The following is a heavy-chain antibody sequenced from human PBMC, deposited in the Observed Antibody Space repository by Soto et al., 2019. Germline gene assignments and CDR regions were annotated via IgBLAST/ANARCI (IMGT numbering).Heavy chain of an antibody. J-gene: IGHJ4*02. V-gene: IGHV4-30-2*01. D-gene: IGHD3-10*01. CDR3: ARALSYYGSGSVPEYYFDY. Sequence: SETLSLTCAVSGGSISSGGYSWSWIRQPPGKGLEWIGYIYHSGSTYYNPSLKSRVTISVDRSKNQFSLKLSSVTAADTAVYYCARALSYYGSGSVPEYYFDYWGQGTLVTV. CDR2: IYHSGST. CDR1: GGSISSGGYS.